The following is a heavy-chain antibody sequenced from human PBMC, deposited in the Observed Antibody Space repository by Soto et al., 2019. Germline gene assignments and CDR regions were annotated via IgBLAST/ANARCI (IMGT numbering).Heavy chain of an antibody. Sequence: ASVKVSCKASGGTFSSYAISWVRQAPGQGLEWMGGIIPIFGTANYAQKFQGRVTITADESTSTAYMELSSLRSEDTAVYYCGVKRDSSGWYDRFDYWGQGTLVTVSS. D-gene: IGHD6-19*01. CDR3: GVKRDSSGWYDRFDY. J-gene: IGHJ4*02. CDR1: GGTFSSYA. CDR2: IIPIFGTA. V-gene: IGHV1-69*13.